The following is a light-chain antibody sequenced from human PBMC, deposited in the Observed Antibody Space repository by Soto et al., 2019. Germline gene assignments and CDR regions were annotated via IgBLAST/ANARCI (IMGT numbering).Light chain of an antibody. CDR3: DSSTSSNTYV. Sequence: QSALTQPPSVSGSPGQSVTISCSGTSSDVGSYNRVSWYQQAPGTAPKVMIYKASNRPSGVPDRFSGSKAGNTASLTISVLQPEDGADYYCDSSTSSNTYVFGTGTKVTVL. CDR2: KAS. CDR1: SSDVGSYNR. V-gene: IGLV2-18*02. J-gene: IGLJ1*01.